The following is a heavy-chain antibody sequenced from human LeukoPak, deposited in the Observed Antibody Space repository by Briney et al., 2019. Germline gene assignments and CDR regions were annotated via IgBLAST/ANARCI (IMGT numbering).Heavy chain of an antibody. V-gene: IGHV1-3*01. CDR3: AREVVRGNYYGMDV. CDR2: INAGNGNT. CDR1: GYTFTSYA. Sequence: ASVKVSCKASGYTFTSYAMHWVRQAPGQRLEWMGWINAGNGNTKYSQKFQGRVTITRDTSASTAYMELSSLRSEDTAVYYCAREVVRGNYYGMDVWGKGTTVTVSS. J-gene: IGHJ6*04. D-gene: IGHD3-10*01.